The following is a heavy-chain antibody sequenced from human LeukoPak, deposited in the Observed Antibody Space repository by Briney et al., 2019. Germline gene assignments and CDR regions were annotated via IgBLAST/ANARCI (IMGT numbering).Heavy chain of an antibody. CDR2: IGTVGDT. V-gene: IGHV3-23*01. J-gene: IGHJ3*02. Sequence: GGSLRLSCAASGFIFSNYVMTWVRQAPGKGLEWVSTIGTVGDTYHADSVKGRFTISRDNAKNTLYLQMNSLRAEDTAVYYCASAISKYAFDIWGQGTMVTVSS. D-gene: IGHD3-3*02. CDR3: ASAISKYAFDI. CDR1: GFIFSNYV.